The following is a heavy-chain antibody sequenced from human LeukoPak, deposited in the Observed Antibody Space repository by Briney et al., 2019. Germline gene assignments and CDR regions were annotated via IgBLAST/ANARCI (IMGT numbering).Heavy chain of an antibody. CDR2: IKQDGSET. D-gene: IGHD3-22*01. V-gene: IGHV3-7*01. CDR1: GFTFSSYW. CDR3: ARDDTHYGSSGSFYDAFDV. Sequence: GGSLRLSCAASGFTFSSYWMSWVRQAPGKGLEWVANIKQDGSETHYVDSVMGRFTISRDNAKNSLYLQMNSLRAEDTAAYYCARDDTHYGSSGSFYDAFDVWGQGTMVTVSS. J-gene: IGHJ3*01.